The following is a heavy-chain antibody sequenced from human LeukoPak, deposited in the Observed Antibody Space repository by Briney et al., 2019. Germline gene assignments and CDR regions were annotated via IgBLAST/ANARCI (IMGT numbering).Heavy chain of an antibody. CDR3: ARVSSDLYPIDY. D-gene: IGHD6-19*01. CDR2: IYHSGST. CDR1: GRFIASYL. Sequence: SETLSVACTVFGRFIASYLWRWIRQPPGKGLEWIGYIYHSGSTNYNPSLKCRVTTSVDTSKNQFTLNLTSVIAVYTAVYYCARVSSDLYPIDYWRHGDLVTVSS. V-gene: IGHV4-59*01. J-gene: IGHJ4*03.